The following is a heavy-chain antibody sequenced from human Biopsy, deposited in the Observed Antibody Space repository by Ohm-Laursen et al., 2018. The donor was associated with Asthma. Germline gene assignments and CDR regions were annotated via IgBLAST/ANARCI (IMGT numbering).Heavy chain of an antibody. D-gene: IGHD2-8*01. CDR2: IKSKTDGGTT. J-gene: IGHJ4*02. V-gene: IGHV3-15*01. CDR3: TTDALLYSSADY. Sequence: SLRLSCTASGFTFSNAWMSWVRQAPGKGPEWVGRIKSKTDGGTTDYAAPVKGRFTISRDDSKNTLYLQMNSLKTEDTAVYYCTTDALLYSSADYWGQGTLVTVSS. CDR1: GFTFSNAW.